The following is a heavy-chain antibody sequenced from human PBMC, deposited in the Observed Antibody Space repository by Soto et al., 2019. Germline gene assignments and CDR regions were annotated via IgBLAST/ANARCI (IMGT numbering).Heavy chain of an antibody. J-gene: IGHJ4*02. CDR3: ARGGYDSGGYPFPY. D-gene: IGHD3-22*01. Sequence: QGQLVQSGAEVKKPGASVKVSCKPSGYTFSSYGINWVRQAPGQGLEWMGWLNAYNGDTNYAQKYQGRVTMTTDTSTSTAYMELRRLSADDTAVYYCARGGYDSGGYPFPYWGQGTLVTVSS. CDR1: GYTFSSYG. CDR2: LNAYNGDT. V-gene: IGHV1-18*01.